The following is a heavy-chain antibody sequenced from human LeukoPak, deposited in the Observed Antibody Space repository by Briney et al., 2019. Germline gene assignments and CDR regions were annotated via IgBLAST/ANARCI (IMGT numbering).Heavy chain of an antibody. D-gene: IGHD4-23*01. J-gene: IGHJ4*02. Sequence: GGSLRLSCAISGFTFSSYWMHWVRQAPGKGLVWVSRIDRGGSRINYADSVKGRFTISRDNGKNTLFLQMNSLRAEDAAVYYCVRGNDYGGPHYWGQGTLVTVSS. CDR3: VRGNDYGGPHY. CDR2: IDRGGSRI. V-gene: IGHV3-74*01. CDR1: GFTFSSYW.